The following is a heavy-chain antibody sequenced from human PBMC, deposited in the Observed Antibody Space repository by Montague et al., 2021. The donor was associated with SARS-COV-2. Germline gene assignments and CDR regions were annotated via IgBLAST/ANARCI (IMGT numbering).Heavy chain of an antibody. CDR1: GASISSYN. CDR2: IYYSGST. V-gene: IGHV4-59*08. Sequence: SETLSLTCTVSGASISSYNRCCFRQIPGQGLEWLGYIYYSGSTNYNPSLQSRVTISVDTSKNQFSQKPSSVTAAGTAEYYCARQSGRVWGIAGAGAFAYGGQGTRVTVSS. D-gene: IGHD5-24*01. J-gene: IGHJ4*02. CDR3: ARQSGRVWGIAGAGAFAY.